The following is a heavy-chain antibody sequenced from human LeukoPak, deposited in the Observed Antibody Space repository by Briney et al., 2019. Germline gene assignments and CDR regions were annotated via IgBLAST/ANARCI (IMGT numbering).Heavy chain of an antibody. CDR3: ARGGSLGY. D-gene: IGHD6-19*01. V-gene: IGHV3-48*03. Sequence: GGSLSLSCAASGFTFSSYEMNWVRQAPGEGREWVSKISSSGSAIYYADSVKGRFTISRDNAKSTLYLQMNSLRVEDTAVYYCARGGSLGYWGQGTLVTVSS. CDR2: ISSSGSAI. CDR1: GFTFSSYE. J-gene: IGHJ4*02.